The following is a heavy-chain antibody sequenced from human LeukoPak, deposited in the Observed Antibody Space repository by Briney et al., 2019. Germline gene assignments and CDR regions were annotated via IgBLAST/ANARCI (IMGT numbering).Heavy chain of an antibody. CDR3: ARGRRDGYNYFASRTSEGCDY. Sequence: SETLSLTCGVYGGSFSGYYWSWLRQPPGKGLEWIGEINHSGSTNYNPSLKSRVTISVDTSKNQFSLKLSSVTAADTAVYYCARGRRDGYNYFASRTSEGCDYWGQGTLVTVSS. D-gene: IGHD5-24*01. CDR1: GGSFSGYY. J-gene: IGHJ4*02. V-gene: IGHV4-34*01. CDR2: INHSGST.